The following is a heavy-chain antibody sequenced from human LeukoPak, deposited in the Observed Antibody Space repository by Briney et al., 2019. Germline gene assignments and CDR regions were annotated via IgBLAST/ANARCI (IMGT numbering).Heavy chain of an antibody. D-gene: IGHD6-13*01. CDR3: ARGAPGDIAAAGADYYYGKDV. V-gene: IGHV4-34*01. CDR2: INHSGST. Sequence: SETLSLTCAVYGGSFSGYYWSWIRQPPGKGLEWIGEINHSGSTNYNPSLKSRVTISVDTSKNQFSLKLSSVTAADTAVYYCARGAPGDIAAAGADYYYGKDVWGQGTTVTVSS. J-gene: IGHJ6*02. CDR1: GGSFSGYY.